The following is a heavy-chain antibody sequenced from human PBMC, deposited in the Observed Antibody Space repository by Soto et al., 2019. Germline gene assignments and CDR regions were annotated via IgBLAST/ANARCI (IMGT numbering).Heavy chain of an antibody. V-gene: IGHV3-15*07. Sequence: EVQLVQSGGGLVKPGGSLRLSCVVSGLTFNNAWMDWVRQAPGKGLEWVGRIKTKADGGTPDYAAPVNGRFTISRDDSKNTLYLQLNSLKIEDAAVYYCTTAPRYWGQGTLVTVSS. CDR3: TTAPRY. J-gene: IGHJ4*02. CDR2: IKTKADGGTP. CDR1: GLTFNNAW.